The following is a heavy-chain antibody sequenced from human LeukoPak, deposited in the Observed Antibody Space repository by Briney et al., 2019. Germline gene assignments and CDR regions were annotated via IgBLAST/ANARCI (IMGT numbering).Heavy chain of an antibody. CDR2: INWNGGST. Sequence: GGSLRLSCAASGFTFDDYGMSWVRQAPGKGLEWVSGINWNGGSTGYADSVKGRFTISRDNAKNSLYLQMNSLRAEDTALYYCASGSYDYGDPNFDYWGQGTLVTVSS. J-gene: IGHJ4*02. CDR3: ASGSYDYGDPNFDY. D-gene: IGHD4-17*01. CDR1: GFTFDDYG. V-gene: IGHV3-20*04.